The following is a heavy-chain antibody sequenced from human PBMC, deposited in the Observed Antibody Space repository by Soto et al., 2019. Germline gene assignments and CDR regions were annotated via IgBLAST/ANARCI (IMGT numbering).Heavy chain of an antibody. CDR1: GYIF. Sequence: ASVKVSCKASGYIFISWVRQAPGQGLEWMGWISAYNGNTNYAQKFQGRVTMTRDTSTSTVYMEMSSLRSEDTATYYCARSDCPIASCFARYFYTMDVWGQGTTVTVSS. V-gene: IGHV1-18*01. CDR3: ARSDCPIASCFARYFYTMDV. J-gene: IGHJ6*02. CDR2: ISAYNGNT. D-gene: IGHD2-2*01.